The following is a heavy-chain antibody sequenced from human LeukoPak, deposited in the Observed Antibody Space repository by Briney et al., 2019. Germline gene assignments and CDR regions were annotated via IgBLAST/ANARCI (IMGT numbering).Heavy chain of an antibody. Sequence: GASVKVSCKASGYTFTGYYMHWVRQAPGQGLEWMGWINPNSGGTNYAQKFQGWVTMTRDTSISTAYMELSRLRSDDTAVYYCARGLCSGGSCYVGYTWFDPWGQGTLVTVSS. CDR1: GYTFTGYY. CDR3: ARGLCSGGSCYVGYTWFDP. V-gene: IGHV1-2*04. J-gene: IGHJ5*02. D-gene: IGHD2-15*01. CDR2: INPNSGGT.